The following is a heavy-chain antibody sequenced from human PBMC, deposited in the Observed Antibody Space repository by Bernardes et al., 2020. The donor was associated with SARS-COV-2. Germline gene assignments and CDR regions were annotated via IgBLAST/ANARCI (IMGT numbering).Heavy chain of an antibody. D-gene: IGHD3-9*01. J-gene: IGHJ6*02. CDR1: GYTFTSYA. Sequence: ASVKVSCKASGYTFTSYAMNWVRQAPGQGLEWMGWINTNTGNPTYAQGFTGRFVFSLDTSVSTAYLQISSLKAEDTAVYYCARERDDILTGYTYYYYYGMDVWAKGPRSPSP. CDR2: INTNTGNP. V-gene: IGHV7-4-1*02. CDR3: ARERDDILTGYTYYYYYGMDV.